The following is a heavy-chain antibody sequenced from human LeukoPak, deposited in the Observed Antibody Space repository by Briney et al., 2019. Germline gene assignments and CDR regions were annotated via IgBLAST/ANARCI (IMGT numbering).Heavy chain of an antibody. J-gene: IGHJ4*02. D-gene: IGHD4-17*01. CDR3: ARVRWDTVTTQEFDY. CDR1: GYTFTSYG. V-gene: IGHV1-18*01. CDR2: MSAYNGNT. Sequence: ASVKVSCKASGYTFTSYGISLVRQATGQGLEWMGWMSAYNGNTNYAQKLQGRVTMTTDTSTSTAYMELRSLRSDDTAVYYCARVRWDTVTTQEFDYWGQGTLVTVSS.